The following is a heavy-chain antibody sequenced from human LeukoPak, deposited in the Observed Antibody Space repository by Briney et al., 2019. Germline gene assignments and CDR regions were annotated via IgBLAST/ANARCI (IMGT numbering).Heavy chain of an antibody. D-gene: IGHD3-22*01. CDR1: GFTFSSYA. CDR3: VRDGDSSGYPLRFFDY. CDR2: ISYDGSNK. J-gene: IGHJ4*02. V-gene: IGHV3-30*04. Sequence: PGRSLRLSCAASGFTFSSYAMHWVRQAPGKGLEWVAVISYDGSNKYYADSVKGRFTISRDNSKNTLYLHMNSLRAEDTAVYYCVRDGDSSGYPLRFFDYWGQGTLVTVSS.